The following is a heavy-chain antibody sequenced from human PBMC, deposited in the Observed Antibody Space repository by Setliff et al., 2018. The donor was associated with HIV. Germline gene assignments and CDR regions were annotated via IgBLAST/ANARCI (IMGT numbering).Heavy chain of an antibody. V-gene: IGHV4-34*01. D-gene: IGHD2-2*01. Sequence: PSETLSLTCAVYGGSFSDYYLSWIRQPPGKGLEWIAEIKHSGSTNYNPSLKSRVTISVDTSKNQVSLKLTSVTAADTAVYYCARVLRDTSCYGPWGQGTLVTVSS. CDR2: IKHSGST. J-gene: IGHJ5*02. CDR1: GGSFSDYY. CDR3: ARVLRDTSCYGP.